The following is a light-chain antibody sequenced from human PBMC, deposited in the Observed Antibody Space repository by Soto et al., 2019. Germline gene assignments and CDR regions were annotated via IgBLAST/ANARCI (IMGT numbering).Light chain of an antibody. V-gene: IGKV3D-15*01. CDR1: QSVRTK. J-gene: IGKJ5*01. Sequence: ERVMPQSPATLSVSPGERATLSCRAIQSVRTKLAWYQQKPGQAPRLLIYGASSRATGIPARFSGSGSGTEFTLTISSLQSEDSGVYYCQQYNKWPAEITFGQGTRLEIK. CDR2: GAS. CDR3: QQYNKWPAEIT.